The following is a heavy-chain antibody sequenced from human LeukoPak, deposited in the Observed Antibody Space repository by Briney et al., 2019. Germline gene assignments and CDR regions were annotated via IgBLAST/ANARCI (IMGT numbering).Heavy chain of an antibody. J-gene: IGHJ4*02. CDR1: GYTFTYYV. CDR3: ARGENPYDY. CDR2: INAYNGNT. V-gene: IGHV1-18*01. D-gene: IGHD1-26*01. Sequence: GASVKVSCKTSGYTFTYYVISWVRQAPGQGLEWMGWINAYNGNTNYAQKFQGRVTMTTDTSTSTAYMELRSLRSDDTDVYYCARGENPYDYWGQGTLVSVSS.